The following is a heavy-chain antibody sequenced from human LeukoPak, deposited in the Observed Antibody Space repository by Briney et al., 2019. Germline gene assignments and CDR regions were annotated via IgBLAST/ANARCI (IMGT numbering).Heavy chain of an antibody. J-gene: IGHJ4*02. Sequence: PGGSLRLSCAASGFTFSNSWMAWVRQAPGKGLEWVANIKQDGSTRHYADSLKGRFTISRDNPENSLYLQMNSLRADDTAVYCCARDTVGSLDYWGQGILVTVAS. CDR3: ARDTVGSLDY. V-gene: IGHV3-7*01. CDR2: IKQDGSTR. CDR1: GFTFSNSW. D-gene: IGHD1-26*01.